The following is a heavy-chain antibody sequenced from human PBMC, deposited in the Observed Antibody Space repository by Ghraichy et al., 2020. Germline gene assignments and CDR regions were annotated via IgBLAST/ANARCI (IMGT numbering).Heavy chain of an antibody. CDR1: GGTFSSYA. D-gene: IGHD3-22*01. Sequence: SVKVSCKASGGTFSSYAISWVRQAPGQGLEWMGGIIPIFGTANYAQKFQGRVTITADESTSTAYMELSSLRSEDTAVYYCARTPYYYDSSGYLSYWGQGTLVTVSS. CDR2: IIPIFGTA. V-gene: IGHV1-69*13. J-gene: IGHJ4*02. CDR3: ARTPYYYDSSGYLSY.